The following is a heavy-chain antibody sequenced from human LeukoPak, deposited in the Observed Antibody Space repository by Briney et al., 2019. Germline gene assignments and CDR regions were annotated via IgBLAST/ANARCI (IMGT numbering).Heavy chain of an antibody. V-gene: IGHV3-30-3*01. D-gene: IGHD1-26*01. Sequence: GGSLRLSCAASGFTFSSYAMHWVRQAPGKGLEWVAVISYDRSNKYYADSVKGRFTISRDNSKNTLYLQMNSLRAEDTAVYYCARGAPEWELLPAEYFQHWGQGTLVTVSS. J-gene: IGHJ1*01. CDR3: ARGAPEWELLPAEYFQH. CDR2: ISYDRSNK. CDR1: GFTFSSYA.